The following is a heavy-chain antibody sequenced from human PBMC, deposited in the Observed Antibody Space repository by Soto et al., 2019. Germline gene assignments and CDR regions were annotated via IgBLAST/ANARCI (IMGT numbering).Heavy chain of an antibody. CDR1: GFTFTYYS. Sequence: EVQLVESGGGLVQPGGSLRLSCSGSGFTFTYYSMHWVRQTPGKGLQYVSAIINNGNFTYYADSVKGRFTVSRDNSKNTLFLEMNSLRVEDTAIYYCVKEGYCSGGSCFSGYFQHWGQGTLVTVS. CDR2: IINNGNFT. V-gene: IGHV3-64D*06. J-gene: IGHJ1*01. D-gene: IGHD2-15*01. CDR3: VKEGYCSGGSCFSGYFQH.